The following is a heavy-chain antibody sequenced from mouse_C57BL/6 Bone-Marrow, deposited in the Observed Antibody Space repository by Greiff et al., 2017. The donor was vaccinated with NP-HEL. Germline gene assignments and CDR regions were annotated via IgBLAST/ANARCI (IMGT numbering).Heavy chain of an antibody. Sequence: EVKVVESGGGLVKPGGSLKLSCAASGFTFSDYGMHWVRQAPEKGLEWVAYISSGSSTIYYADTVKGRFTISRDNAKNTLFLQMTSLRSEDTAMYYCARWGSQLRLRYVDYWGQGTTLTVSS. D-gene: IGHD3-2*02. CDR3: ARWGSQLRLRYVDY. CDR2: ISSGSSTI. J-gene: IGHJ2*01. CDR1: GFTFSDYG. V-gene: IGHV5-17*01.